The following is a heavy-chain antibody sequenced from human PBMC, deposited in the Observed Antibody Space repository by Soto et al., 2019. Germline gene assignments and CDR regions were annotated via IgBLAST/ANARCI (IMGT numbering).Heavy chain of an antibody. V-gene: IGHV1-69*13. Sequence: ASVKVSCKASGGTFSSYAISWVRQAPGQGLEWMGVIIPIFGTANNAQKFQGRVTITADESTSTDYMELSSMRSEDKAVYFYSRARGEMATIVADWYFDLWGRGTLVTVSS. CDR1: GGTFSSYA. J-gene: IGHJ2*01. D-gene: IGHD3-16*01. CDR3: SRARGEMATIVADWYFDL. CDR2: IIPIFGTA.